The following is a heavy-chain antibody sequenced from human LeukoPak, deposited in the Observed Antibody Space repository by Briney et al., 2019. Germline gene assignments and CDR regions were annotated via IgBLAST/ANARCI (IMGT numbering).Heavy chain of an antibody. J-gene: IGHJ4*02. CDR3: AREDYGEHYFDY. CDR2: IDSDDGST. CDR1: GFTFSRDW. D-gene: IGHD4-17*01. Sequence: GGSLRLSCAASGFTFSRDWMHWVRQVPGKGLVWVSRIDSDDGSTSYADSVRGRFTISRDNAKKTLYLQMNSLRAEDTAVYYCAREDYGEHYFDYWGQGTLVTVSS. V-gene: IGHV3-74*01.